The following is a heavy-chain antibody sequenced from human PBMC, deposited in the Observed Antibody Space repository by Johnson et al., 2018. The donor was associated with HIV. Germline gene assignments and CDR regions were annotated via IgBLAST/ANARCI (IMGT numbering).Heavy chain of an antibody. CDR1: GFTFSYAW. CDR2: IKSKTDGGTT. CDR3: AKRVGAGTSGELDI. Sequence: VQLVESGGGVVQPGGSLRLSCAASGFTFSYAWMNWVRQAPGKGLEWVGRIKSKTDGGTTDYAAPVKGRFSISRDDSKNTLYLQMNSLRPEDTALYYWAKRVGAGTSGELDIWGQGTMVTVSS. D-gene: IGHD6-19*01. V-gene: IGHV3-15*01. J-gene: IGHJ3*02.